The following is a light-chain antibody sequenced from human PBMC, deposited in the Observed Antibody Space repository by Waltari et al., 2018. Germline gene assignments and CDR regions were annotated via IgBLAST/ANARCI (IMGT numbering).Light chain of an antibody. CDR3: MQAEQAPRT. V-gene: IGKV2-30*01. J-gene: IGKJ1*01. CDR2: KVS. Sequence: DVVMTQSPLSLPVTLGQPASISCRSSQSLVYSDGNTYLNWFQQRPGQSTRRLIYKVSDRDSVVPDRFSGSGSGPDFTLNISRVEAEDVGVYYCMQAEQAPRTFGQGTKVEIK. CDR1: QSLVYSDGNTY.